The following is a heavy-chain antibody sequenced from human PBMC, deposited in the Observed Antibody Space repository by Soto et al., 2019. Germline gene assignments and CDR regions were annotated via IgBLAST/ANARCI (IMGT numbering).Heavy chain of an antibody. J-gene: IGHJ4*02. D-gene: IGHD1-1*01. CDR1: EFIFSTYG. CDR2: ISDSGGST. V-gene: IGHV3-23*01. Sequence: GGSLRLSCAASEFIFSTYGMSWVRQAPGRGLEWVSSISDSGGSTYYADSVKGRFTISRDNSKNTLYLQMTGLRAEDTALYYCAKFYGTNWHTLDYWGQGTLVTVSS. CDR3: AKFYGTNWHTLDY.